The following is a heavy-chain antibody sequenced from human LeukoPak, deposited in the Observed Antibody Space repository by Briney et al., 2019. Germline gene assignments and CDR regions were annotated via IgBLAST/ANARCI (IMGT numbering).Heavy chain of an antibody. D-gene: IGHD3-10*01. CDR1: GLTFYDYA. CDR2: MTGGGGTR. J-gene: IGHJ6*04. Sequence: GGSLRLSCAASGLTFYDYAMHWIRQVPGKGLEWISVMTGGGGTRHYADYVKGRFTISKDNSKETLYLQMNSLRPEDSGIYYCVKDTVTMIRGVLSDYNHGMHVWGEGTTVTVSP. V-gene: IGHV3-43*02. CDR3: VKDTVTMIRGVLSDYNHGMHV.